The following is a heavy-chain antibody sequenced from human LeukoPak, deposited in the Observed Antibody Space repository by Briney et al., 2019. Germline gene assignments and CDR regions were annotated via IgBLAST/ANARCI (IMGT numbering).Heavy chain of an antibody. D-gene: IGHD6-13*01. CDR1: GYSISSGYY. Sequence: PSETLSLSCAVSGYSISSGYYWGWIRQPPGKGLEWIGSIYHSGSTYYNPSLKSRVTISVDTSTNQFSLKLSSVTAADTAVYYCARRQLGRVSAAGTYYFDYWGQGTLVTVSS. CDR3: ARRQLGRVSAAGTYYFDY. V-gene: IGHV4-38-2*01. CDR2: IYHSGST. J-gene: IGHJ4*02.